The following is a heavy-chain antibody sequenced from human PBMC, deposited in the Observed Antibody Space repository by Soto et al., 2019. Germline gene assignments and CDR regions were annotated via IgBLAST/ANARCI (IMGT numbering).Heavy chain of an antibody. J-gene: IGHJ6*02. CDR1: GYSFTSYW. Sequence: GESLKISCKGSGYSFTSYWISWVRQMPGKGLEWMGRIDPSDSYTNYSPSFQGHVTISADKSISTAYLHWSSLKASDTAMYYCARPFWGNYYDSSGYPSRGGMDVWGQGTTVTVSS. V-gene: IGHV5-10-1*01. CDR3: ARPFWGNYYDSSGYPSRGGMDV. CDR2: IDPSDSYT. D-gene: IGHD3-22*01.